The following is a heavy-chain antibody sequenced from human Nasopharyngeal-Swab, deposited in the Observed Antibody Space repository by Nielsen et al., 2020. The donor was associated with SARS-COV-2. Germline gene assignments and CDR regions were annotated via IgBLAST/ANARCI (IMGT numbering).Heavy chain of an antibody. J-gene: IGHJ4*02. V-gene: IGHV3-9*01. CDR1: GFPFDDYA. CDR3: AKSLYTSTWSYYFDI. D-gene: IGHD6-13*01. CDR2: ITWNSSNI. Sequence: GGSLRLSCVASGFPFDDYAMSWVRLLPGRGLQWVAGITWNSSNIGYADSVRGRFTVSRDNADNSLFLQMDSLRPEDTAFYYCAKSLYTSTWSYYFDIWGQGSMVTVSS.